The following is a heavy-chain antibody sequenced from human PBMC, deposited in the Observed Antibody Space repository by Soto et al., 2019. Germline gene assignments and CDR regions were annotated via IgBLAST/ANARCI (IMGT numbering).Heavy chain of an antibody. CDR1: GFTFSSYW. CDR3: VRDSGWFRHDY. J-gene: IGHJ4*02. V-gene: IGHV3-7*04. Sequence: EVQLVESGGGLVQPGGSLRLSCAASGFTFSSYWMSWVRQAPGKGLEWVAQIKEDGSDKYYGDSVKGRFTISRDNAKKSLYLQMNSLRAEDTAVCYCVRDSGWFRHDYWGQGILVTVSS. CDR2: IKEDGSDK. D-gene: IGHD6-19*01.